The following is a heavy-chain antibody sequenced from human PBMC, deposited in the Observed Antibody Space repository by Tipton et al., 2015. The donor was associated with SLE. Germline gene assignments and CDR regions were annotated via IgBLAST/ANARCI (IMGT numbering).Heavy chain of an antibody. D-gene: IGHD1-26*01. Sequence: TLSLTCTVSGGSIGDHYWSWIRQPPGKGLEWIGYTYHGGSTSYNPSLQGRVTISADTSKNQFSLKLNSVTAADTAVYFCASQLLVGSFRDWYFDCWGRGTLVTVAP. CDR2: TYHGGST. CDR3: ASQLLVGSFRDWYFDC. CDR1: GGSIGDHY. J-gene: IGHJ2*01. V-gene: IGHV4-59*11.